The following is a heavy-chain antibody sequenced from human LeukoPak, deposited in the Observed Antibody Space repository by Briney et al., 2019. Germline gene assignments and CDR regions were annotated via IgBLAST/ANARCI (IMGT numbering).Heavy chain of an antibody. V-gene: IGHV3-7*01. CDR1: GFTFGSYW. J-gene: IGHJ4*02. CDR2: IKQDGSEK. Sequence: PGGSLRLSCAASGFTFGSYWMTWVRQAPGKGLEWVANIKQDGSEKYYVGSVKGRFTISRDNAKNSLYLQMNSLRAEGTAVYYCAKDWSPASGRGGYFDYWGQGTLVTVSS. D-gene: IGHD6-13*01. CDR3: AKDWSPASGRGGYFDY.